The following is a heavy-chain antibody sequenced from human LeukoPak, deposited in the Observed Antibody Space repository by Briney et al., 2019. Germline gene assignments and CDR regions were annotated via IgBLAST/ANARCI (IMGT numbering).Heavy chain of an antibody. V-gene: IGHV3-30*18. CDR1: GFTFSSYG. D-gene: IGHD4-17*01. Sequence: AGGSLRLSCAASGFTFSSYGLHWVRQAPGKGLEWVAVISYDGSTKYYADSVKRRFTISRDYSKNTRYLQMKSLSAEDTAVYYCAKSLRPKRRDAFDIWGQGTMVTVSS. CDR2: ISYDGSTK. J-gene: IGHJ3*02. CDR3: AKSLRPKRRDAFDI.